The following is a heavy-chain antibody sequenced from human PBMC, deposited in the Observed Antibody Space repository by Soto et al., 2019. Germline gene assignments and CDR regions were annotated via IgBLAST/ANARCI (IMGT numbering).Heavy chain of an antibody. V-gene: IGHV3-23*01. Sequence: EVQLLESGGGLVQPGGSLRLSCAASGFTFSSYAMSWVRQAPGKGLEWVSAISGGGGSTYYADSVKGRFTISRDNSKNTLYLQRNSLRAEDTAVYYCAKDLDGRGSGWLLNWYDPWGQGTLVAVSS. J-gene: IGHJ5*02. CDR3: AKDLDGRGSGWLLNWYDP. CDR1: GFTFSSYA. CDR2: ISGGGGST. D-gene: IGHD6-19*01.